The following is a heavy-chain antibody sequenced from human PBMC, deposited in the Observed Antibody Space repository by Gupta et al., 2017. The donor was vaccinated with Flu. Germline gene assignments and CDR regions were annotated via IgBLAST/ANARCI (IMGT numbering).Heavy chain of an antibody. CDR3: GREGGKPGGGWYTIDY. V-gene: IGHV3-23*01. Sequence: EVLVLESGGGLVQPGGSLRLSCATTGFTFSSYAFSWVRQAPGRGLEWISAINIRGRTYYTDSVKGRFTLSRDNSKDTVFLRMDSLRADDTAVYYCGREGGKPGGGWYTIDYWGQGALVTVSS. D-gene: IGHD2-8*02. CDR2: INIRGRT. J-gene: IGHJ4*02. CDR1: GFTFSSYA.